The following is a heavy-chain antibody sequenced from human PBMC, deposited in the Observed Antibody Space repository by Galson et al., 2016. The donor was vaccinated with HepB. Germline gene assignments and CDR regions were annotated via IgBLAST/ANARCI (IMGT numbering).Heavy chain of an antibody. CDR3: AKDRAAYYDILTGPVFDY. Sequence: SLRLSCAASGFTFSSYGMHWVRQAPGKGLEWVAVISYDGSNKYYADSVKGRFTISRDNSKNTLYLQMNSLRAEDTAVYYCAKDRAAYYDILTGPVFDYWGQGTLGTVSS. V-gene: IGHV3-30*18. CDR2: ISYDGSNK. CDR1: GFTFSSYG. J-gene: IGHJ4*02. D-gene: IGHD3-9*01.